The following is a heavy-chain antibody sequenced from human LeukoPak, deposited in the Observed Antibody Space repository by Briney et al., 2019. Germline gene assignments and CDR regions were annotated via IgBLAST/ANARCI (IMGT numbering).Heavy chain of an antibody. CDR3: ARVRGILAPEPRGVNRVRHKRFDP. J-gene: IGHJ5*02. V-gene: IGHV1-8*01. D-gene: IGHD3-10*01. CDR2: MNPNSGNT. Sequence: GASVKVSCKASGYTFTSYDINWVRQATGQGLEWMGWMNPNSGNTGYAQKFQGRVTMTRNTSISTAYMELSSLRSEDTAVYYCARVRGILAPEPRGVNRVRHKRFDPWGQGTLVTVSS. CDR1: GYTFTSYD.